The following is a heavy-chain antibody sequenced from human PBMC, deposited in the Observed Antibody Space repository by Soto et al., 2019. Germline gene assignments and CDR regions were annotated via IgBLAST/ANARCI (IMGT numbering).Heavy chain of an antibody. CDR1: GFTFSSYA. J-gene: IGHJ4*01. V-gene: IGHV3-23*01. CDR3: AKLGFVLMELYYFHQ. CDR2: ISGNSGKT. Sequence: GSLRLSCTASGFTFSSYAMSWVRQAPGKELEWVSTISGNSGKTNYAESVKGRFSISRDNSKNTVHLQLDSLRAEDTAVYFCAKLGFVLMELYYFHQWGHGTL. D-gene: IGHD2-8*01.